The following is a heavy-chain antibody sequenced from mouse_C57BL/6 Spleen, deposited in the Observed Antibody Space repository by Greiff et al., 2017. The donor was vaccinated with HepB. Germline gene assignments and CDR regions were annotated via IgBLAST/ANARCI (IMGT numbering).Heavy chain of an antibody. CDR3: ARCDGSREGFAY. Sequence: QVQLQQPGAELVKPGASVKLSCKASGYTFTSYWMHWVKQRPGQGLEWIGMIHPNSGSTNYNEKFKSKATLTVDKSSSTAYMQLSSLTSEDSAVYYCARCDGSREGFAYWGQGTLVTVSA. CDR2: IHPNSGST. V-gene: IGHV1-64*01. CDR1: GYTFTSYW. D-gene: IGHD1-1*01. J-gene: IGHJ3*01.